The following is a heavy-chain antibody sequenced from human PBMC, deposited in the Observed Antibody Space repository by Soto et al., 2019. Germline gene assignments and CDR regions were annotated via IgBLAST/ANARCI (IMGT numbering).Heavy chain of an antibody. J-gene: IGHJ4*02. CDR3: ARWSYLDY. Sequence: GWSLRLSCAASGFSFGSYALSWVRQAPGKGLEWVSTISGSDGKTFYADSVKGRFSISRDTSQNTLYLQMNSLRADDTAIYYCARWSYLDYWGEGTWVTVSS. D-gene: IGHD3-3*01. CDR2: ISGSDGKT. CDR1: GFSFGSYA. V-gene: IGHV3-23*01.